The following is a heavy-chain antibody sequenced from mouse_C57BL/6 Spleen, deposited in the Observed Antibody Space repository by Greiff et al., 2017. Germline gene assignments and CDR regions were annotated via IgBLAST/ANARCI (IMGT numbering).Heavy chain of an antibody. V-gene: IGHV1-18*01. J-gene: IGHJ3*01. CDR1: GYTFTDYN. Sequence: VHVKQSGPELVKPGASVKIPCKASGYTFTDYNMDWVKQSHGKSLEWIGDINPNNGCTSYNQKFKGKATLTVDKSSSTAYLELRSLTSEDSAVYYCAPDGYYVAYWGQGTLVTVSA. CDR2: INPNNGCT. CDR3: APDGYYVAY. D-gene: IGHD2-3*01.